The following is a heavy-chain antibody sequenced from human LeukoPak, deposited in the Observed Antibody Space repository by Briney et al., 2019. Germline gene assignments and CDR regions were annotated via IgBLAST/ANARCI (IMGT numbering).Heavy chain of an antibody. Sequence: SEILSLTCTVSGGSISSYYWSWIRQPPGKGLEWIGYIYYSGSTNYNPSLKSRVTISVDTAKNQFSLKLSSVTAADTAVYYCARAGPYYYDSSGYSNYYYYYYMDVWGKGTTVTISS. V-gene: IGHV4-59*01. J-gene: IGHJ6*03. D-gene: IGHD3-22*01. CDR3: ARAGPYYYDSSGYSNYYYYYYMDV. CDR2: IYYSGST. CDR1: GGSISSYY.